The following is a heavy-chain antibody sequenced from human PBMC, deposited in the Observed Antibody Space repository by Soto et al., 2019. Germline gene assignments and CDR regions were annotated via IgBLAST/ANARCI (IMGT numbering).Heavy chain of an antibody. CDR3: AREQTGGGLRGFDL. CDR1: GFTFRSHD. Sequence: VQLVESGGGLVQPGGSLRLSCVASGFTFRSHDMQWVRQVTGKGLEWVSGIDAAGATYYPASVKGRFTISRENAENSFHLQMNSLRADDTAIYYCAREQTGGGLRGFDLWGQGTMVTVSS. J-gene: IGHJ3*01. D-gene: IGHD7-27*01. V-gene: IGHV3-13*04. CDR2: IDAAGAT.